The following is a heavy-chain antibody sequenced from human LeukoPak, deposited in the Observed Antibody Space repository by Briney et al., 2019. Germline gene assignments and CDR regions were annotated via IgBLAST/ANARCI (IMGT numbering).Heavy chain of an antibody. Sequence: GGSLRLSCAASGFTFSTYWMNWVRQAPGKGLEWVANIRQDGSEKYFVDSVKGRFTISRDNAKNSLYLQMNSLRAEDTAVYYCAGSNSLDYYCGMDVWGQGTTVTVSS. V-gene: IGHV3-7*01. J-gene: IGHJ6*02. CDR1: GFTFSTYW. D-gene: IGHD4-11*01. CDR3: AGSNSLDYYCGMDV. CDR2: IRQDGSEK.